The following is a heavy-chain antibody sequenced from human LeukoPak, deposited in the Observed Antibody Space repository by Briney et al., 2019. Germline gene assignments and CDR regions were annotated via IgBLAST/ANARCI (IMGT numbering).Heavy chain of an antibody. CDR2: IIPIFGTA. V-gene: IGHV1-69*13. CDR3: ASERGIAAAGRIWYWFDP. CDR1: GYTFTNYG. Sequence: ASVKVSCKASGYTFTNYGISWVRQAPGQGLEWMGGIIPIFGTANYAQKFQGRVTITADESTSTAYMELSSLRSEDTAVYYCASERGIAAAGRIWYWFDPWGQGTLVTVSS. D-gene: IGHD6-13*01. J-gene: IGHJ5*02.